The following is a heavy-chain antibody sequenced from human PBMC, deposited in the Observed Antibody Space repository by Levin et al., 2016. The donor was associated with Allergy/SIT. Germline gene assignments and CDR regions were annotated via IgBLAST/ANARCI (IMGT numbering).Heavy chain of an antibody. V-gene: IGHV1-46*01. CDR3: ARDRDYDFWSGYSGYYYYYGMDV. D-gene: IGHD3-3*01. CDR2: INPSGGST. CDR1: GYTFTSYY. J-gene: IGHJ6*02. Sequence: ASVKVSCKASGYTFTSYYMHWVRQAPGQGLEWMGIINPSGGSTSYAQKFQGRVTMTRDTSTSTVYMELSSLRSEDTAVYYCARDRDYDFWSGYSGYYYYYGMDVWGQGTTVTVSS.